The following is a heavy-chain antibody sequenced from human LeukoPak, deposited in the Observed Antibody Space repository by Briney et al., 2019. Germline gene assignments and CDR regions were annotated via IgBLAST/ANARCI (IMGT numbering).Heavy chain of an antibody. CDR3: AGHVWLHKINSQGY. CDR2: ISSSGSTI. CDR1: GFTFSSYE. J-gene: IGHJ4*02. Sequence: PGGSLRLSCAASGFTFSSYEMNWVRQAPGKGLEWVSYISSSGSTIYYADSVKGRFTISRDSAKNSLYLQMNSLRAEDTAVYYCAGHVWLHKINSQGYWGQGTLVTVSS. V-gene: IGHV3-48*03. D-gene: IGHD5-24*01.